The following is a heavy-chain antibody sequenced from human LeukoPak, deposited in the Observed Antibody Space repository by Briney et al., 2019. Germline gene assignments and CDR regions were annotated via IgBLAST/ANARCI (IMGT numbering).Heavy chain of an antibody. Sequence: PGGSLRLSCAASGFTFSTYSMNWVRQAPGKGLEWASYISSSSFTIHYADSVKGRFTISGDNAKSSLYLQMNSLRAEDTAVYYCAREICGSDCYSTFDYWGQGALVTVSS. CDR3: AREICGSDCYSTFDY. CDR2: ISSSSFTI. CDR1: GFTFSTYS. D-gene: IGHD2-21*02. J-gene: IGHJ4*02. V-gene: IGHV3-48*04.